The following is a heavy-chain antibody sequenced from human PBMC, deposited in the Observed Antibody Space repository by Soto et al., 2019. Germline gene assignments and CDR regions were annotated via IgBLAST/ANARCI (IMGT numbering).Heavy chain of an antibody. D-gene: IGHD1-1*01. J-gene: IGHJ5*02. CDR3: ARHCAPNWNVNLNFFDP. V-gene: IGHV4-39*01. Sequence: PSETLSLTCTVSGGSISSSSYYWGWIRQPPGKGLEWIGSIYYSGSTYYNPSLETRVTFSEDTSENEFSLKLSSVTAADTAIYYCARHCAPNWNVNLNFFDPWGQGSLVTGSS. CDR1: GGSISSSSYY. CDR2: IYYSGST.